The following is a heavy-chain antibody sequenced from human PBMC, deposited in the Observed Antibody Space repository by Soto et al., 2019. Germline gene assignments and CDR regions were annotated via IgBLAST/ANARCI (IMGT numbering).Heavy chain of an antibody. Sequence: PSETLSLTCTVSGGSISSGDYYWSWIRQPPGKGLEWIGYIYYSGSTYYNPSLKSRVTISVDTSKNQFSLKLSSVTAADTAVYYCARVDPGYYGSSGYHWAFDIWGQGTMVTVSS. CDR2: IYYSGST. J-gene: IGHJ3*02. D-gene: IGHD3-22*01. CDR1: GGSISSGDYY. CDR3: ARVDPGYYGSSGYHWAFDI. V-gene: IGHV4-30-4*01.